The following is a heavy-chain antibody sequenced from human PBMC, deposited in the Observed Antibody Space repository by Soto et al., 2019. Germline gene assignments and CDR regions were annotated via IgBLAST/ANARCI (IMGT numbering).Heavy chain of an antibody. J-gene: IGHJ6*02. CDR3: ARFGDLYDYVWGSYRPRSYYYYGMEV. V-gene: IGHV1-8*01. Sequence: GASVKVSWKASGYAFTSYARYWVRHATGQGLEWMGWMNPNSGNTGYAQKFQGRVTMTRNTSISTAYMELSSLRSEDTAVYYCARFGDLYDYVWGSYRPRSYYYYGMEVWGQGTTVTVSS. D-gene: IGHD3-16*02. CDR2: MNPNSGNT. CDR1: GYAFTSYA.